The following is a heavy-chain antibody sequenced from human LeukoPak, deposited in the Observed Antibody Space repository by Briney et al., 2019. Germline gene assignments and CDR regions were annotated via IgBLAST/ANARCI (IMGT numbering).Heavy chain of an antibody. V-gene: IGHV3-21*01. D-gene: IGHD3-22*01. J-gene: IGHJ4*02. Sequence: KPGGSLRLSCAASGFTFSSYSMNWVRQAPGKGLEWVSSISSSSSYIYYADSVKGRFTISRDNAKNSLYLQMNSLRAEDTAVYYCARDPKSYYYDSSGYYYDYWGQGTMVTVSS. CDR1: GFTFSSYS. CDR2: ISSSSSYI. CDR3: ARDPKSYYYDSSGYYYDY.